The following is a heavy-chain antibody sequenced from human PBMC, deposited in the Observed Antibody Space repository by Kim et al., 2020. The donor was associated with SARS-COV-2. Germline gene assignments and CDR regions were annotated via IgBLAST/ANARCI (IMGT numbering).Heavy chain of an antibody. Sequence: GGSLRLSCAASGFTFDDYAMHWVRQAPGKGLEWVSGISWNSGSIGYADSVKGRFTISRDNAKNSPYLQMNSLRAEDTALYYCAKDPGGYCDYWGQGSLVTDSS. CDR2: ISWNSGSI. J-gene: IGHJ4*02. V-gene: IGHV3-9*01. D-gene: IGHD1-26*01. CDR1: GFTFDDYA. CDR3: AKDPGGYCDY.